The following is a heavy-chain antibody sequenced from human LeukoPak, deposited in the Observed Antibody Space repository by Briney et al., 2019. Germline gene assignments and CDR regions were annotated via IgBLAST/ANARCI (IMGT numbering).Heavy chain of an antibody. CDR1: GGSISTYY. D-gene: IGHD3-22*01. V-gene: IGHV4-59*08. CDR3: ARSSYYESSGYYPYFDY. Sequence: SETLSLTYTVSGGSISTYYWSWIRQPPGEGLEWIGSIYYSGTTNSNPSLKSRATISVDTPKNQFSLKLSSVTAADTAVYYCARSSYYESSGYYPYFDYWGQGTLVTVSS. CDR2: IYYSGTT. J-gene: IGHJ4*02.